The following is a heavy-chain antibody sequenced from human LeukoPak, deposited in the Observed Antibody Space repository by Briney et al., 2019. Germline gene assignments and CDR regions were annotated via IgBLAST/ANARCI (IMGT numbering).Heavy chain of an antibody. CDR1: GGSFSGYY. Sequence: SETLSLTCAVYGGSFSGYYWSWSRQPSGKGLKWIGEINPSGSTNYNPSLKSRVTISVDTSKNQFSLKLSSVTAADTAVYYCARLPGRLRYFDWLLSGFDYWGQGTLVTVSS. CDR3: ARLPGRLRYFDWLLSGFDY. J-gene: IGHJ4*02. V-gene: IGHV4-34*01. D-gene: IGHD3-9*01. CDR2: INPSGST.